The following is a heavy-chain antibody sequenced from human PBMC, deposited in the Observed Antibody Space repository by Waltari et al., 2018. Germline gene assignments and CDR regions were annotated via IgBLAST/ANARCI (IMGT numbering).Heavy chain of an antibody. D-gene: IGHD3-10*01. CDR2: IYHGGST. Sequence: QVQLQESGPGLVKPSQTLSLTCTVSGGSISSGDSYWSWIRQHPGKGLEWIGYIYHGGSTYYNPSLKSRVTISVDRSKNQFSLKLSSVTAADTAVYYCVRWADYYYYFDYWGQGTLVTVSS. CDR3: VRWADYYYYFDY. CDR1: GGSISSGDSY. J-gene: IGHJ4*02. V-gene: IGHV4-30-4*08.